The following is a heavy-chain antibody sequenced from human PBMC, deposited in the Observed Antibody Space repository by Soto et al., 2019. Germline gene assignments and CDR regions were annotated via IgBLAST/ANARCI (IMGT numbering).Heavy chain of an antibody. J-gene: IGHJ6*02. V-gene: IGHV3-74*01. CDR3: ASDLSGRADV. Sequence: GSLRLSCAVSGFTFSSYWMHWVRQAPGKGLVWVSRMNEDGGTTDYADSVKGRFTISRDNARNTLYLQMNSLRVEDTAVYYCASDLSGRADVWGQGTTVTVSS. CDR1: GFTFSSYW. D-gene: IGHD3-10*01. CDR2: MNEDGGTT.